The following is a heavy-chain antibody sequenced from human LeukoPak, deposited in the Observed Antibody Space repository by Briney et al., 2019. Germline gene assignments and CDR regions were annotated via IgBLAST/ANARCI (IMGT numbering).Heavy chain of an antibody. J-gene: IGHJ4*02. CDR2: ISSSSSYI. CDR1: GFTFSSYS. D-gene: IGHD6-19*01. CDR3: ARDSSGWSAFPTDY. Sequence: PGGSLRLSCAASGFTFSSYSMNWVRQAPGKGLEWVSSISSSSSYIYYADSVKGRFTISRDNAKNSLYLQMNSLRAEDTAVYYCARDSSGWSAFPTDYWGQGTLVTVSS. V-gene: IGHV3-21*01.